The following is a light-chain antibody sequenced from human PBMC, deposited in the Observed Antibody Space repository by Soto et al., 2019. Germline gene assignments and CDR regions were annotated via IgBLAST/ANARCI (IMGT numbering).Light chain of an antibody. CDR2: EVN. Sequence: QSALTQPASVSGSAGQSITISCSGTSSDVGSYNLVSWYQQLPGKAPKLIIYEVNERPSGISDRFSGSKSGNTASLTISGLQGEDEADYYCCSYDGSSILTFGGGTKLTVL. J-gene: IGLJ3*02. V-gene: IGLV2-23*02. CDR3: CSYDGSSILT. CDR1: SSDVGSYNL.